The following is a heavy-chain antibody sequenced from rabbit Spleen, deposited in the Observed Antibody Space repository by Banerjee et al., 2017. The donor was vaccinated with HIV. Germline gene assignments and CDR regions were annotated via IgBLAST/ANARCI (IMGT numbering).Heavy chain of an antibody. Sequence: QEQLVESGGGLVQPGGSLKLSCKASGFDFSNYYYMCWVRQAPGKGLEWIACIDIGSSGAPYYASWAKGRFTISKTSSTTVTLQMTSLTAADTATYFCARDFPYRNNDPNNDLWGPGTLVTVS. D-gene: IGHD1-1*01. CDR2: IDIGSSGAP. V-gene: IGHV1S45*01. CDR1: GFDFSNYYY. CDR3: ARDFPYRNNDPNNDL. J-gene: IGHJ4*01.